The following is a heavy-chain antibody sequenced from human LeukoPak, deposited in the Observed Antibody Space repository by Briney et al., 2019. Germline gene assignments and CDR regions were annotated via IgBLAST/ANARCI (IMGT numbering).Heavy chain of an antibody. V-gene: IGHV3-23*01. Sequence: GGSLRLSCAASGFIFNNYAICWVRQAPGKGLEWVSAISNSGLSTYYADSVKGRFTISRDNSKNTAYLQMNSLRAEDTAFYYCAKRPSVIVVGDDYWGQGTLVTVSS. J-gene: IGHJ4*02. CDR3: AKRPSVIVVGDDY. D-gene: IGHD3-22*01. CDR1: GFIFNNYA. CDR2: ISNSGLST.